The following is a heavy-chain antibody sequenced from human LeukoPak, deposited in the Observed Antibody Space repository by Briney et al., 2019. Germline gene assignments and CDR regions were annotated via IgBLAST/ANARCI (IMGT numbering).Heavy chain of an antibody. V-gene: IGHV3-23*01. CDR1: GFTFSNHG. CDR3: AKRVPYSSSSVYFDN. J-gene: IGHJ4*02. D-gene: IGHD6-6*01. Sequence: GGSLRLSCAASGFTFSNHGMSWVRQASGKGLEWVSAVSDSGSDTYYADSVKGRFTVSRDNSKNTLYLQMNSLRAEDTAVYYCAKRVPYSSSSVYFDNRGQGTLVTASS. CDR2: VSDSGSDT.